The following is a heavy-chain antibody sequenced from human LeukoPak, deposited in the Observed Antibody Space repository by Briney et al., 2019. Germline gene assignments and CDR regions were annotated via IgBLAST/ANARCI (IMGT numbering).Heavy chain of an antibody. Sequence: SETLSLXCTVSGGSISSGDYYWIWIRQPPGKGLEWIGYIYYSGSTYYNPSLKSRVTISVDTSKNQFSLKLSSVTAADTALYYCARAERNAFDIWGQGTMVTVSS. J-gene: IGHJ3*02. D-gene: IGHD1-1*01. V-gene: IGHV4-30-4*08. CDR1: GGSISSGDYY. CDR3: ARAERNAFDI. CDR2: IYYSGST.